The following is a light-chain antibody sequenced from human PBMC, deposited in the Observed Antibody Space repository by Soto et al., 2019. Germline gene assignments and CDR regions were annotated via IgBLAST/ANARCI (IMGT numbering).Light chain of an antibody. V-gene: IGKV1-6*01. J-gene: IGKJ3*01. CDR1: QGIRDD. CDR2: SAS. CDR3: LHDYEFPFT. Sequence: AIQMTQSPSSLSASVGDRVTITCRASQGIRDDLAWYQQKPGKAPKLLIYSASSLPSGVPSRFSGSGSGTDFTLTISSLPPEDFATYFCLHDYEFPFTFGPGTRVDI.